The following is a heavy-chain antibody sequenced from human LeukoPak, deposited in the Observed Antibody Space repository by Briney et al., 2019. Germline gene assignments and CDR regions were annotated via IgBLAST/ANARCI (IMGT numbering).Heavy chain of an antibody. D-gene: IGHD3-3*01. CDR1: GYTFTSYD. CDR3: ARGPMYYDFWSGYKEFDH. CDR2: MNPNSGNT. Sequence: ASVKVSCKASGYTFTSYDINWVGQATGQGLEWMGWMNPNSGNTGYAQKFQGRVTITRNTSISTAYMELSSLRSEDTAVYYCARGPMYYDFWSGYKEFDHWGQGTLVTVSS. J-gene: IGHJ4*02. V-gene: IGHV1-8*03.